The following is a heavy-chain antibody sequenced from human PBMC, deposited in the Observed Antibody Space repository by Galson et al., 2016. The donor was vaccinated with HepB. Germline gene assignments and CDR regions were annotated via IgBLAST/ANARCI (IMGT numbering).Heavy chain of an antibody. CDR3: ARTEWFQAFDK. CDR2: IYVDGSN. D-gene: IGHD3-3*01. J-gene: IGHJ3*02. V-gene: IGHV4-59*01. CDR1: GVSISSYY. Sequence: ETLSLTCSVSGVSISSYYWSWIRQPPGKGLEWIGYIYVDGSNHLSPSLQGRVTISKDTSRNIFSLKMTSVTAADTAVYYCARTEWFQAFDKWGQGTVVTVSS.